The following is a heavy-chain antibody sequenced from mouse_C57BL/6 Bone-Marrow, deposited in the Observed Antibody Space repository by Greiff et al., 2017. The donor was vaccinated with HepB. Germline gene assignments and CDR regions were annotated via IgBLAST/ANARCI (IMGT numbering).Heavy chain of an antibody. CDR3: ARRGYYYGRRGFAY. CDR1: GFTFSDYY. J-gene: IGHJ3*01. D-gene: IGHD2-1*01. Sequence: EVKLMESGGGLVQPGGSLKLSCAASGFTFSDYYMYWVRQTPEKRLEWVAYISNGGGSTYYPDTVKGRFTISRDNAKNTLYLQMSRLKSEDTAMYYCARRGYYYGRRGFAYWGQGTLVTVSA. CDR2: ISNGGGST. V-gene: IGHV5-12*01.